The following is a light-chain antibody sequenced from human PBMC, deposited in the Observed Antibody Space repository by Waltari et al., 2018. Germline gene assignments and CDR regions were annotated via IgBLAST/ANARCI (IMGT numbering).Light chain of an antibody. Sequence: QSVLAQPPSSSGTPGQRITIPCSGTNSNIGSNTVHWYQQFPGTAPRLLIYSNKQRPSGVPDRFSASKSGSSAALAIYGLHSEDEADYYCSTWDDRLTGVVFGGGTKVTVL. CDR1: NSNIGSNT. CDR3: STWDDRLTGVV. CDR2: SNK. J-gene: IGLJ2*01. V-gene: IGLV1-44*01.